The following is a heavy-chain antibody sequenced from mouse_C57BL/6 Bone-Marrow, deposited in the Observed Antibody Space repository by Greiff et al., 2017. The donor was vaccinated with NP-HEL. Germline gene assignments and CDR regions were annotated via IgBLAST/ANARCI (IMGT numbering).Heavy chain of an antibody. Sequence: EVKLMESGPGLVKPSQSLSLTCSVTGYSITSCYYWNWIRQFPGNKLEWMGYISYDGSNNYNPSLKNPISITPDTSKNQFFLKLNSVTTEDTATYYCATYSNYVGFAYWGQGTLVTVSA. D-gene: IGHD2-5*01. CDR1: GYSITSCYY. CDR2: ISYDGSN. V-gene: IGHV3-6*01. CDR3: ATYSNYVGFAY. J-gene: IGHJ3*01.